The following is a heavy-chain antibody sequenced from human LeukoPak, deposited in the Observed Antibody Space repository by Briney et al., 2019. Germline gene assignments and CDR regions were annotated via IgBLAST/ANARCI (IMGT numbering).Heavy chain of an antibody. D-gene: IGHD3-10*01. Sequence: GASVTLSRTVAAYALTELSIHWVRPAPAQGSGWMGVLDPEDGEPIYAQKFRGRVTMTEDTATDTAYMELRSLRSEDTAVSYCATGSRSGGWFDPWGQGTLVTVSS. CDR1: AYALTELS. J-gene: IGHJ5*02. V-gene: IGHV1-24*01. CDR3: ATGSRSGGWFDP. CDR2: LDPEDGEP.